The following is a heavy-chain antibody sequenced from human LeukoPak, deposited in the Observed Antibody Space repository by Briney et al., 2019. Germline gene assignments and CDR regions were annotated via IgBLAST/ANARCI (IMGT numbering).Heavy chain of an antibody. Sequence: ASVKVSCKASGYTFTSYGISWVRQAPGQGLEWMGWISAYNGNTNYAQKLQGRVTMTTDTSTGTAYMELRSLRSDDTAVYYCARDSSYCGGDCYQEQLFDYWGQGTLVTVSS. CDR1: GYTFTSYG. CDR3: ARDSSYCGGDCYQEQLFDY. V-gene: IGHV1-18*01. CDR2: ISAYNGNT. J-gene: IGHJ4*02. D-gene: IGHD2-21*02.